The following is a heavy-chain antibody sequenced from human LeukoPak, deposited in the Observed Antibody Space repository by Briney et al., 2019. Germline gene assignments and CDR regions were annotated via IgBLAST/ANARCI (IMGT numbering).Heavy chain of an antibody. CDR3: ARKMKTGDRVGAFDI. Sequence: GRSLRLSCAASGFTFSTYGMHWVRQAPGKGLEWVAAVWYDGSNKYYADSVKGRFTISRDNAKNSLYLQMNSLTAEDTAVYYCARKMKTGDRVGAFDIWGQGTVVTISS. D-gene: IGHD1-1*01. CDR2: VWYDGSNK. J-gene: IGHJ3*02. V-gene: IGHV3-33*03. CDR1: GFTFSTYG.